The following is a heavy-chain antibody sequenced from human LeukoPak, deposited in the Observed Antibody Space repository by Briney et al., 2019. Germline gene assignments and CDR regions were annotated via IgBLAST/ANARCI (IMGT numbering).Heavy chain of an antibody. D-gene: IGHD5-12*01. J-gene: IGHJ4*02. CDR2: IVNSGGTT. V-gene: IGHV3-23*01. Sequence: GGSLRLSCAASGFTFSSYAMSWVRQAPGKGLEWVSGIVNSGGTTYCADSVKGRFTTSRDNSKNTLYLQMNSLRAEDTAVYFCAKGRSSSGYSSLDYWGQGTLVTVSS. CDR3: AKGRSSSGYSSLDY. CDR1: GFTFSSYA.